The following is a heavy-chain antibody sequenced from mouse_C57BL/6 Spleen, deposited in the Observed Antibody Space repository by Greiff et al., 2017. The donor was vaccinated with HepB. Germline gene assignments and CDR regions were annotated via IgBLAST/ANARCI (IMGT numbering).Heavy chain of an antibody. J-gene: IGHJ2*01. CDR3: ARERYDDYFDY. Sequence: EVKLMESEGGLVQPGSSMKLSCTASGFTFSDYYMAWVRQVPEKGLEWVANINYDGSSTYYLDSLKSRFIISRDNAKNILYLQMSSLKSEDTATYYCARERYDDYFDYWGQGTTLTVSS. CDR1: GFTFSDYY. CDR2: INYDGSST. V-gene: IGHV5-16*01. D-gene: IGHD2-12*01.